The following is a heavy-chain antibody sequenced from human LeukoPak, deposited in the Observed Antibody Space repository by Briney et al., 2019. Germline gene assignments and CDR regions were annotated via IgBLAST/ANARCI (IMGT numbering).Heavy chain of an antibody. CDR3: AREERWLQLRGAFDI. J-gene: IGHJ3*02. D-gene: IGHD5-24*01. CDR2: IIPIFGTA. V-gene: IGHV1-69*05. Sequence: GASVKVSCKASGGTFSSYAISWVRQAPGQGLEWMGGIIPIFGTANYAQKFQGRVTITTDESTSTAYMELSSLRSEDTAVYYCAREERWLQLRGAFDIWGQGTMVTVSS. CDR1: GGTFSSYA.